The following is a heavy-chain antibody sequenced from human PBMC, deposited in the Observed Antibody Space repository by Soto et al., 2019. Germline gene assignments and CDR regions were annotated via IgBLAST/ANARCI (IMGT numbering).Heavy chain of an antibody. CDR3: ARHYSSGSRNWFDP. J-gene: IGHJ5*02. CDR1: GGSINSSSYF. CDR2: IYYSGST. D-gene: IGHD6-19*01. Sequence: LSLTCSVSGGSINSSSYFWGWVRQPPGKGLEWIGSIYYSGSTYYNPSLRSRVPISVDTSKNQFSLKLSSVTAADTAVFYCARHYSSGSRNWFDPWGQGTLVTVSS. V-gene: IGHV4-39*01.